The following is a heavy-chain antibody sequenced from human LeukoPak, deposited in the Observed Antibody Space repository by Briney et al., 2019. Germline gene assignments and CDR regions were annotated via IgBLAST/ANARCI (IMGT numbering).Heavy chain of an antibody. CDR1: GGTFSSYA. CDR2: IIPIFGTA. D-gene: IGHD3-10*01. V-gene: IGHV1-69*06. CDR3: ARNMVRLLYNWFDP. J-gene: IGHJ5*02. Sequence: SVKVSCKASGGTFSSYAISWVRQAPGQGLEWMGGIIPIFGTANYAQKFQGRVTITADKSTSTAYMELSSLRSEDTAVYYCARNMVRLLYNWFDPWGQGTLVTVSP.